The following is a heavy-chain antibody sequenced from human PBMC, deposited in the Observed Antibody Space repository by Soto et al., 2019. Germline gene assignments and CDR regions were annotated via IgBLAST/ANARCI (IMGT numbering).Heavy chain of an antibody. CDR1: GASISGSYYY. V-gene: IGHV4-39*01. CDR3: ATSQKGYNWNYFDH. Sequence: KTSETLSLTCAVSGASISGSYYYWAWLRQSPGKGPEWIGSVFYTGFTSYNPSLESRVSVSVDTSKSQFSLKLSAVTAADTAVYYCATSQKGYNWNYFDHWGQRALVTVSS. J-gene: IGHJ4*02. D-gene: IGHD1-20*01. CDR2: VFYTGFT.